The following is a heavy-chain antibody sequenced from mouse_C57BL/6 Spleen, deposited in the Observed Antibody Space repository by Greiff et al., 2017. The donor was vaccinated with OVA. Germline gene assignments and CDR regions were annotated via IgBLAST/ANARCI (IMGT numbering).Heavy chain of an antibody. V-gene: IGHV7-3*01. Sequence: VQLKESGGGLVQPGGSLSLSCAASGFTFTDYYMSWVRQPPGKALEWLGFIRNKANGYTTEYSASVKGRFTISRDNSQSILYLQMNALRAEDSATYYCARGVYDYDGFAYWGQGTLVTVSA. D-gene: IGHD2-4*01. CDR1: GFTFTDYY. CDR3: ARGVYDYDGFAY. CDR2: IRNKANGYTT. J-gene: IGHJ3*01.